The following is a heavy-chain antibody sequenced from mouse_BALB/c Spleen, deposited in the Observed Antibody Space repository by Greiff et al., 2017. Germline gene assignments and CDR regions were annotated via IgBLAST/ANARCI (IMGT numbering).Heavy chain of an antibody. CDR1: GFTFSSYA. CDR2: ISSGGST. D-gene: IGHD2-3*01. Sequence: EVQLQESGGGLVKPGGSLKLSCAASGFTFSSYAMSWVRQTPEKRLEWVASISSGGSTYYPDSVKGRFTISRDNARNILYLQMSSLRSEDTAMYYCARGDDGYWAMDYWGQGTSVTVSS. CDR3: ARGDDGYWAMDY. J-gene: IGHJ4*01. V-gene: IGHV5-6-5*01.